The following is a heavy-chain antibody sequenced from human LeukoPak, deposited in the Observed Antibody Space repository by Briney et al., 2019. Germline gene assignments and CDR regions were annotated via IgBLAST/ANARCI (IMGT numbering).Heavy chain of an antibody. J-gene: IGHJ4*02. Sequence: ASVRVSCKASGYTFTGCYMHWVRQAPGQELEWMGWISAYNGNTNYAQKLQGRVTMTTDTSTSTAYMELRSLRSDDTAVYYCARDPVSWFGEAERKFDYWGQGTLVTVSS. V-gene: IGHV1-18*04. CDR1: GYTFTGCY. CDR3: ARDPVSWFGEAERKFDY. CDR2: ISAYNGNT. D-gene: IGHD3-10*01.